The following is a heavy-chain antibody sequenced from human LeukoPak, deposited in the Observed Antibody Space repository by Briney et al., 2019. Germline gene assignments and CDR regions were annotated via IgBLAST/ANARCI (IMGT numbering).Heavy chain of an antibody. Sequence: GGSLRLSCAASGFTFSDYYMSWIRQAPGKGLEWVSYISSSGSAIYYADSVKGRFTISRDNAKNSLYLQMNSLKTEDTAVYYCTTGQPTYYDYVWGSYRYSPYFDYWGQGTLVTVSS. V-gene: IGHV3-11*01. CDR1: GFTFSDYY. D-gene: IGHD3-16*02. CDR2: ISSSGSAI. J-gene: IGHJ4*02. CDR3: TTGQPTYYDYVWGSYRYSPYFDY.